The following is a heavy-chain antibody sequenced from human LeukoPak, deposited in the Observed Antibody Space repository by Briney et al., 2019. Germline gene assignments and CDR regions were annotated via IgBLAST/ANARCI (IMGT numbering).Heavy chain of an antibody. CDR1: GGSFSGYY. J-gene: IGHJ5*02. V-gene: IGHV4-34*01. CDR3: ARFSSSTSWWFDP. D-gene: IGHD2-2*01. Sequence: SETLSLTCAVYGGSFSGYYWSWIRQPPGKGLEWIGEINHSGSTNYNPSLKSRVTISVDTSKNQFSLKLSSVTAADTAVYYCARFSSSTSWWFDPWGQGTLSPSPQ. CDR2: INHSGST.